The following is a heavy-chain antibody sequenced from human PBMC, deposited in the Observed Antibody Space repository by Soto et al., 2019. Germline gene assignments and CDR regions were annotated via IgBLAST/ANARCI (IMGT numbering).Heavy chain of an antibody. CDR1: CDSISTDY. CDR2: IYYGGST. V-gene: IGHV4-59*08. CDR3: AKNWNWGSLVH. Sequence: SETLSLPCTVSCDSISTDYWSWIRQSPGKGLEWIGFIYYGGSTNYNPSLKSRVTVSVDTPKNQFSLKLSSVTAADTAVYYCAKNWNWGSLVHWGQGTLVTVSS. D-gene: IGHD7-27*01. J-gene: IGHJ4*02.